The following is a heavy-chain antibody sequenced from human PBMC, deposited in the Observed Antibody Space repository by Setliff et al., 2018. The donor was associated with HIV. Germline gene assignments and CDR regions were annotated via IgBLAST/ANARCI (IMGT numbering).Heavy chain of an antibody. CDR1: GFTFSSYG. Sequence: PGGSLRLSCAASGFTFSSYGIHWVRQAPGKGLEWVALIRYDGSNKYYAESVKVRFTISRDNSKSTLYLQMNSLRPEDRAVYYCATTHHYARSGYYGWGQGTLFTVSS. V-gene: IGHV3-30*02. CDR3: ATTHHYARSGYYG. CDR2: IRYDGSNK. J-gene: IGHJ4*02. D-gene: IGHD3-22*01.